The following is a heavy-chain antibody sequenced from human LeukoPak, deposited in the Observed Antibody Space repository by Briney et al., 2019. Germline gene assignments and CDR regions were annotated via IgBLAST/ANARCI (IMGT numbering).Heavy chain of an antibody. J-gene: IGHJ4*02. CDR2: IYHSGST. V-gene: IGHV4-30-2*01. Sequence: SETLSLTCTVSGDSISSGGYYWNWIRRPQGKGLEWIGYIYHSGSTYYNPSLKSRVTISVDRSKNQFSLNLRSVTAADTAVYYCHIAVAGTGSDYWGQGTLVTVSS. CDR3: HIAVAGTGSDY. CDR1: GDSISSGGYY. D-gene: IGHD6-19*01.